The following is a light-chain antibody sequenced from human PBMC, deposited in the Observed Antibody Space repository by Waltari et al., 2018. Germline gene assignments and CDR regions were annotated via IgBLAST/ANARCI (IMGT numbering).Light chain of an antibody. CDR3: SLYSTTTDM. J-gene: IGLJ3*02. Sequence: QSALTQPASVSGSPGQSITISCTGPSSDVGNYKLLSWYQQHPGKPPKPIIYEGFKRPSGVSDRFSGSQSANTASLTISGLQAEDEADYYCSLYSTTTDMFGGGTKVSVL. CDR1: SSDVGNYKL. CDR2: EGF. V-gene: IGLV2-23*01.